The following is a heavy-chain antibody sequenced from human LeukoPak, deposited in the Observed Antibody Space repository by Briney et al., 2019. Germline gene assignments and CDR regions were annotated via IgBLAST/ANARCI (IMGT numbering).Heavy chain of an antibody. CDR2: VTHSGST. CDR1: GGSFSDYY. Sequence: PAETLSLTCAVYGGSFSDYYWSWIRQPPGKGLEWVGEVTHSGSTNYNPSLKSRVTISVDTSKNQFSLKLSSVTAADTAVYYCARRPVVVRTDYHYYSGMDVWGQGTTVAVSS. D-gene: IGHD2-15*01. CDR3: ARRPVVVRTDYHYYSGMDV. J-gene: IGHJ6*02. V-gene: IGHV4-34*01.